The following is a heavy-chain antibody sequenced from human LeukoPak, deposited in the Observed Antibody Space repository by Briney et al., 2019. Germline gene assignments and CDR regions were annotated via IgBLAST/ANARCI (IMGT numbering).Heavy chain of an antibody. CDR1: GFTFSDFY. CDR2: ISTSVSTI. V-gene: IGHV3-11*01. CDR3: ARHLSTVTGWFDS. D-gene: IGHD4-17*01. J-gene: IGHJ5*01. Sequence: GGSLRLSCAASGFTFSDFYMSWIRQAPGKGLEWISYISTSVSTIYYADSVKGRFTISRDNARNSLYLQMNSLRADDTAVYYCARHLSTVTGWFDSWGQGTLVIVSS.